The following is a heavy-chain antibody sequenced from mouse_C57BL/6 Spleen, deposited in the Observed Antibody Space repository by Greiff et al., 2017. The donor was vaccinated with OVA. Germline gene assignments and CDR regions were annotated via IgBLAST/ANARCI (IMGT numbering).Heavy chain of an antibody. J-gene: IGHJ3*01. Sequence: EVKLVESGGGLVKPGGSLKLSCAASGFTFSDYGMHWVRQAPEKGLEWVAYISSGSSTIYYADTVKGRFTISRDNAKNTLFLQMTRLRSEDTAMYYCARGAYGSSLSWFAYWGQGTLVTVSA. CDR1: GFTFSDYG. CDR2: ISSGSSTI. D-gene: IGHD1-1*01. V-gene: IGHV5-17*01. CDR3: ARGAYGSSLSWFAY.